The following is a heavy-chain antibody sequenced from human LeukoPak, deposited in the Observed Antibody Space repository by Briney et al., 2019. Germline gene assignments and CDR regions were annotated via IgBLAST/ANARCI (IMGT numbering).Heavy chain of an antibody. CDR1: GGSMNSYY. J-gene: IGHJ5*02. CDR2: IFYTGGEI. CDR3: VREGAVPGIDP. D-gene: IGHD3-16*01. Sequence: SETLSLTCTVSGGSMNSYYWSWIRQAPGKGLEWIGYIFYTGGEINYNRSLKSRLTISVDTSKNQFSLMLTSVTAADTAVYYCVREGAVPGIDPWGQGTLVAVSS. V-gene: IGHV4-59*12.